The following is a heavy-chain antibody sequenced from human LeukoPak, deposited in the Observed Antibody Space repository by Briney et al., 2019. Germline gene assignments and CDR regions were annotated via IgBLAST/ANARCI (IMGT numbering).Heavy chain of an antibody. D-gene: IGHD6-19*01. V-gene: IGHV4-4*07. CDR3: AREKGTYSSDRYWFDP. CDR2: IYTSGST. CDR1: GGSISSYY. Sequence: SETLSLTCTVSGGSISSYYWSWIRQPAGKGLEWIGRIYTSGSTNYNPSLKSRVTISVDTSKNQFSLKLSSVTAADTAVYYCAREKGTYSSDRYWFDPWGQGTLVTVSS. J-gene: IGHJ5*02.